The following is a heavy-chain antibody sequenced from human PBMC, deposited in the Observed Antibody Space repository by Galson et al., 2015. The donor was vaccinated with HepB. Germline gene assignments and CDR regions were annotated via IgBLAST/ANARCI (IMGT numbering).Heavy chain of an antibody. D-gene: IGHD6-19*01. Sequence: SLRLSCAASGFTFSSYAMSWVCQAPGKGLEWVSAISGSGGSTYYADSVKGRFTISRDNSKNTLYLQMNSLRAEDTAVYYCAKSEYSSGWYEAVVDYWGQGTLVTVSS. CDR1: GFTFSSYA. CDR3: AKSEYSSGWYEAVVDY. J-gene: IGHJ4*02. V-gene: IGHV3-23*01. CDR2: ISGSGGST.